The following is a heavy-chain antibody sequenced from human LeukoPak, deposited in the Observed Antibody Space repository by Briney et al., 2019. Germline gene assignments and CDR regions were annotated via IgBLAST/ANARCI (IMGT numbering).Heavy chain of an antibody. CDR2: ISSSSSTI. CDR1: GFTFSSYS. J-gene: IGHJ4*02. Sequence: QPGGSLRLSCAASGFTFSSYSMNWVRQAPGKGLEWVSYISSSSSTIYYADSVKGRFTISRDNAKNSLYLQMNSLRAEDTAVYYCANLLGYCSSTSCFDYWGQGTLVTVSS. V-gene: IGHV3-48*04. CDR3: ANLLGYCSSTSCFDY. D-gene: IGHD2-2*01.